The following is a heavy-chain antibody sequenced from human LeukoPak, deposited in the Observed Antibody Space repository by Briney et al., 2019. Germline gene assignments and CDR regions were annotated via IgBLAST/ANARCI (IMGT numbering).Heavy chain of an antibody. CDR1: GFTFSSYA. CDR2: ISGSGGST. Sequence: GGSLSLSCAASGFTFSSYAMSWVCQAPGKGLEWVSAISGSGGSTYYADSVKGRFTISRDNSKNTLYLQMNSLRAEDTAVYYCAKETGSGSYYPYYYYYYGMDVWGQGTTVTVSS. CDR3: AKETGSGSYYPYYYYYYGMDV. D-gene: IGHD3-10*01. J-gene: IGHJ6*02. V-gene: IGHV3-23*01.